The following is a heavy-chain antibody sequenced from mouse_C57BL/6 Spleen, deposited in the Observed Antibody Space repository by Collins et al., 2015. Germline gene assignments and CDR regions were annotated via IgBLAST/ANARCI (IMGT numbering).Heavy chain of an antibody. V-gene: IGHV3-6*01. CDR2: ISYDGSN. D-gene: IGHD1-1*01. J-gene: IGHJ2*01. CDR1: LLHHQWLL. Sequence: DVQLQESGPGLVKPSQSLSLTLLCHWLLHHQWLLLELDPAVSRNKLEWMGYISYDGSNDYNPSLKNRISITRDTSKNQFFLKSNSVTTEDTATYYCARDFDYGSSYGGYWGQGTTLTVSS. CDR3: ARDFDYGSSYGGY.